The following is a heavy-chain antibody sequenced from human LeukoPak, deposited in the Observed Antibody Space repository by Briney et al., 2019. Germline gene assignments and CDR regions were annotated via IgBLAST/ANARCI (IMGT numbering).Heavy chain of an antibody. CDR3: ARAGLWLGEPHRD. Sequence: SETLSLTCAVYGGSFSGYYWSWIRQPPGKGLEWIGEINHSGSTNYNPSLKSRVTISVDTSKNQFSLKLSSVTAADTAVYYCARAGLWLGEPHRDWGQGTLVTVSS. V-gene: IGHV4-34*01. D-gene: IGHD3-10*01. CDR1: GGSFSGYY. J-gene: IGHJ4*02. CDR2: INHSGST.